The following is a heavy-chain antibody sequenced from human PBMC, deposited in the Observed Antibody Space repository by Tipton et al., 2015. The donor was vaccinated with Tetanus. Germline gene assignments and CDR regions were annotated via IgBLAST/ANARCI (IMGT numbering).Heavy chain of an antibody. CDR3: VRERSLEWLGPVDS. V-gene: IGHV3-23*01. CDR2: ISGGGYTT. D-gene: IGHD3-3*01. CDR1: GFTFSNYA. Sequence: AASGFTFSNYAMSWVRQAPGKGLEWVSAISGGGYTTYDADSVKGRFTISRDNSKNILFLQMTSLRVEDTAVYYCVRERSLEWLGPVDSWGQGTLVAVSS. J-gene: IGHJ4*02.